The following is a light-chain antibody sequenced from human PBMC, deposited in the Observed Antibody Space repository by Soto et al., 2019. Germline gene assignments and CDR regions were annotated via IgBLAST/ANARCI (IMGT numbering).Light chain of an antibody. CDR1: SGHSSYG. CDR2: LNSDGSH. V-gene: IGLV4-69*01. Sequence: QPVLTQSPSASASLGASVKLTCTLSSGHSSYGIAWHQQQQEKGPRYLMKLNSDGSHSKGDGIPDRFSGSSSGAERYLTISSLQSEDEADYYCQSWGTGVQVFGGGTKLTVL. CDR3: QSWGTGVQV. J-gene: IGLJ2*01.